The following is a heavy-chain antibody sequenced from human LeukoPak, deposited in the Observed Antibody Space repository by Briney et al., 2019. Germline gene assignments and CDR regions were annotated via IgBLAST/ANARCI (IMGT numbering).Heavy chain of an antibody. Sequence: SETLSLTCTVSGYSISSGYYWGWIRQPPGKGLEWIGSIYHSGSTYYNPSLKSRVTISVDTSKNQFSLKLSSVTAADTAVYYCARPKTKYYYGSGSSTRSNWFDPWGQGTLVTVSS. CDR2: IYHSGST. J-gene: IGHJ5*02. CDR3: ARPKTKYYYGSGSSTRSNWFDP. D-gene: IGHD3-10*01. V-gene: IGHV4-38-2*02. CDR1: GYSISSGYY.